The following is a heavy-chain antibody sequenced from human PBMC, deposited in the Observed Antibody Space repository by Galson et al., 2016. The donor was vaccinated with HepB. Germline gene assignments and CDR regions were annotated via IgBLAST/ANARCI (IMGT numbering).Heavy chain of an antibody. J-gene: IGHJ4*02. D-gene: IGHD4-11*01. V-gene: IGHV1-18*01. CDR1: GYTFTSSG. CDR3: ARDKDYTLDY. CDR2: ISTNSGNT. Sequence: QSGAEVKKPGASVKVSCKPYGYTFTSSGLSWVRQAPGQGLEWVGWISTNSGNTNYAQKLQGRVTMTRDTYTSTAYMELRSLTSDYTAIDYCARDKDYTLDYWGQGTLVTVSS.